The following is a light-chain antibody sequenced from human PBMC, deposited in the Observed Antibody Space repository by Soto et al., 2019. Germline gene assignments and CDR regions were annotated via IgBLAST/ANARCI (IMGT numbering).Light chain of an antibody. Sequence: DIQMTQSPSSLSASVGDRVTITCRASQSISRNLNWYQHKPGKAPKLLIYAASNLQNGVPSRFRGGGSGTEFTLSINSLQPDDFGTYYCQQSFTTASITFGQGTRLEIK. CDR1: QSISRN. J-gene: IGKJ5*01. CDR2: AAS. CDR3: QQSFTTASIT. V-gene: IGKV1-39*01.